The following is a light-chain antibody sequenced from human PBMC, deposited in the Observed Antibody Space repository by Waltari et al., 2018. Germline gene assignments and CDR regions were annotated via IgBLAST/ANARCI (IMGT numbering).Light chain of an antibody. CDR3: SSHTATVPHV. V-gene: IGLV2-14*01. CDR2: EVS. Sequence: QSALTQPASVSGSPGQSITISCTRTCNDVGGYGYVSWYQQYPGKAPKLIIYEVSYRPSGISTRFSGSKSGNTASLTISGLQAEDEADYYCSSHTATVPHVFGTGTRVTVV. CDR1: CNDVGGYGY. J-gene: IGLJ1*01.